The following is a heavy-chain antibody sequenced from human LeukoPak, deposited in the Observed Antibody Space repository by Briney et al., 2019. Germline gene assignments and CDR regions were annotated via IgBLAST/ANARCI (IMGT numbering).Heavy chain of an antibody. CDR3: ARHISSDRSDRSGYPNAFDI. CDR2: IYYSGST. Sequence: SETLSLTCTVSGGSISSGDYYWSWIRQPPGKGLEWIGYIYYSGSTYYNPSLKSRVTISVDTSKNQFSLKMSPVTAADTAVYYCARHISSDRSDRSGYPNAFDIWGQGTMVTVSS. V-gene: IGHV4-30-4*08. D-gene: IGHD3-22*01. J-gene: IGHJ3*02. CDR1: GGSISSGDYY.